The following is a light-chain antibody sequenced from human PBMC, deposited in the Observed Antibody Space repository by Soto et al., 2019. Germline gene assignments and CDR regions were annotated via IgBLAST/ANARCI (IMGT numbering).Light chain of an antibody. CDR1: QSVSSN. CDR3: QQYNNWPPVT. CDR2: GAS. V-gene: IGKV3D-15*01. J-gene: IGKJ5*01. Sequence: EIVMTQSPATLSVSPGERATLSCRASQSVSSNLAWYQQKPGQAPRLLIYGASTRATGIPARFSGSGSGTDFTLTISSLQSQDFAVYYCQQYNNWPPVTFGQGTRLEIK.